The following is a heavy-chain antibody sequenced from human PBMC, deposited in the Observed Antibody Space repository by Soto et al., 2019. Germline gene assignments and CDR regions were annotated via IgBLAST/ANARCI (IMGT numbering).Heavy chain of an antibody. CDR2: IRVSNGNT. CDR1: GYTFTNYG. D-gene: IGHD2-2*01. CDR3: ARGCISTSCYFGMDV. J-gene: IGHJ6*02. V-gene: IGHV1-18*01. Sequence: GTSVKVSCKASGYTFTNYGISWVRQAPGQGLEWMGWIRVSNGNTKYAQKFQDRVTMTTDTSTSTAYMELRSLRSDDTAVYHCARGCISTSCYFGMDVWGQGTTVTVS.